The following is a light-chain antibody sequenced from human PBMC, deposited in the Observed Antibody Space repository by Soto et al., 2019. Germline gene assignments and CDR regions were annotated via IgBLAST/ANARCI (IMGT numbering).Light chain of an antibody. CDR3: QQYGNAPIT. Sequence: ETVLTQSPGTLSLSPVERATLSCRGAQTVYSSLLAWYQQKPGQAPRLLIYGASSRATGIPDRFSGSGSGTDFTLTISRVEPEDFAVYHCQQYGNAPITFGQGTRLENK. CDR2: GAS. V-gene: IGKV3-20*01. J-gene: IGKJ5*01. CDR1: QTVYSSL.